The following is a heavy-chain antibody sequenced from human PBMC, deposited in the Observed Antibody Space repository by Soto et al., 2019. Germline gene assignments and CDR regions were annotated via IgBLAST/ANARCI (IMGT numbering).Heavy chain of an antibody. V-gene: IGHV4-59*01. J-gene: IGHJ4*02. CDR2: IYYSGST. Sequence: SETLSLTCTVSGGSISSYYCSWIRQPPGKGLEWIGYIYYSGSTNYNPSLKSRVTISVDTSKNQFSLKLSSVTAADTAVYYCAREGSSGWSDYDYWGQGTLVTVSS. D-gene: IGHD6-19*01. CDR3: AREGSSGWSDYDY. CDR1: GGSISSYY.